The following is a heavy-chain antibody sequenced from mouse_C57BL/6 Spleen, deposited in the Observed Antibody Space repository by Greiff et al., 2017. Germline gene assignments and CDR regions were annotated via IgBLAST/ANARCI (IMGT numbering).Heavy chain of an antibody. D-gene: IGHD1-1*01. J-gene: IGHJ4*01. V-gene: IGHV1-55*01. CDR1: GYTFTSYW. Sequence: VQLQQPGAELVKPGASVKMSCKASGYTFTSYWITWVKQRPGQGLEWIGDIYPGSGSTNYNEKFKSKATLTVDTSSSTAYMQLSSLTSEDSAVYYCAREDYGFSSYAMDYWGQGTSVTVSS. CDR2: IYPGSGST. CDR3: AREDYGFSSYAMDY.